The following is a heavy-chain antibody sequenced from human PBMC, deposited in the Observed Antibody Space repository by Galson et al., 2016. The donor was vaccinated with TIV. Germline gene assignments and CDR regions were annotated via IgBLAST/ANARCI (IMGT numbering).Heavy chain of an antibody. V-gene: IGHV3-21*01. J-gene: IGHJ4*02. CDR1: GFTFRSYT. CDR2: ITTPVPNT. Sequence: SLRLSCAASGFTFRSYTMNWVRQAPGKGLEWVSAITTPVPNTYYADSLKGRFTISRDNAKNSLFLQMNSLRAEDTAVYYCARDHPQGWGFDCWGQGTLVTVSS. D-gene: IGHD3-16*01. CDR3: ARDHPQGWGFDC.